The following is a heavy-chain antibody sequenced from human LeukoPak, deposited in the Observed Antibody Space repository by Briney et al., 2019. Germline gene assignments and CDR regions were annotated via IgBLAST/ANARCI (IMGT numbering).Heavy chain of an antibody. Sequence: PSETLSLTCAVYGGSFSGYYWSWIRQPPGKGLEWIGELNHSGSTNYNPSLKSRVTISVDTSKNQFSLKLSSVTAADTAVYYCARSRYQLLYNWFDPWGQGTLVTVSS. D-gene: IGHD2-2*01. CDR3: ARSRYQLLYNWFDP. V-gene: IGHV4-34*01. J-gene: IGHJ5*02. CDR1: GGSFSGYY. CDR2: LNHSGST.